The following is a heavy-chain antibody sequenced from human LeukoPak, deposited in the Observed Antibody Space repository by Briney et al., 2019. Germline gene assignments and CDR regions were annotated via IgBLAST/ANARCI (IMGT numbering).Heavy chain of an antibody. V-gene: IGHV5-51*01. D-gene: IGHD3-22*01. Sequence: GGSLQISLQGSGYRFTSYWIGWVRQMPGEGLEGMGIIYPGDSDTRYSPSFQGQVTISADKSISTAYLQWSSLKASDTTMYYCARHFSPSGYSHDAFDIWAQGTMVTVSS. J-gene: IGHJ3*02. CDR2: IYPGDSDT. CDR3: ARHFSPSGYSHDAFDI. CDR1: GYRFTSYW.